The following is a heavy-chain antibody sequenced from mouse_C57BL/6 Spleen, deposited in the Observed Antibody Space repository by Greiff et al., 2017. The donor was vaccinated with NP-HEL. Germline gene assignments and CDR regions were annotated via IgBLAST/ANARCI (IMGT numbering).Heavy chain of an antibody. J-gene: IGHJ1*03. CDR1: GFTFSDYG. D-gene: IGHD1-2*01. CDR3: ARKALLRWYFDV. Sequence: EVKVVESGGGLVKPGGSLKLSCAASGFTFSDYGMHWVRQAPEKGLEWVAYISSGSSTIYYADTVKGRFTISRDNAKNTLFLQMTSLGSEDTAMYYCARKALLRWYFDVWGTGTTVTVSS. V-gene: IGHV5-17*01. CDR2: ISSGSSTI.